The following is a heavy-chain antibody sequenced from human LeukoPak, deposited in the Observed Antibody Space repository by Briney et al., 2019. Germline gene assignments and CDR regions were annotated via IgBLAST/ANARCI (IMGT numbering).Heavy chain of an antibody. CDR3: ARDQVAGTGWFDY. Sequence: SVKVSCKASGGTFSSYAISWVRQAPGQGLEWMGRIIPIFGMANYAQKFQGRVTTTADKSTSTAYMELSSLRSEDTAVYYCARDQVAGTGWFDYWGQGTLVTVSS. J-gene: IGHJ4*02. D-gene: IGHD6-19*01. V-gene: IGHV1-69*04. CDR1: GGTFSSYA. CDR2: IIPIFGMA.